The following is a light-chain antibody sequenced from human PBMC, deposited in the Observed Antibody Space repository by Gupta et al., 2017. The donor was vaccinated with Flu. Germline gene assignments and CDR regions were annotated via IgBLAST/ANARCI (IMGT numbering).Light chain of an antibody. Sequence: SYVLTLQPPVSVPPGPTASITCSGDKLGEKFVFWYQQRPGQSPVLVMYLDTKRPSGIPERFSGSNSGKTATLTISETQAMDEADYFCQAWDSSVVFGGGTKLTVL. CDR1: KLGEKF. V-gene: IGLV3-1*01. J-gene: IGLJ2*01. CDR2: LDT. CDR3: QAWDSSVV.